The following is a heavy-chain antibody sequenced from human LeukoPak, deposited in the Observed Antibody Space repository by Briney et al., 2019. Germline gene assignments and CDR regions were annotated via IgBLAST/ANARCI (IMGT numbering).Heavy chain of an antibody. J-gene: IGHJ4*02. Sequence: PGGSLRLSCAASGFTFSSYWMHWVRQAPGKGLVWVSRINSDGSSTSYADSVKGRFTISRDNAKNTLYLQMSSLRAEDTAVYYRARDVGRFGEGWDYWGQGTLVTVSS. CDR3: ARDVGRFGEGWDY. CDR1: GFTFSSYW. D-gene: IGHD3-10*01. V-gene: IGHV3-74*01. CDR2: INSDGSST.